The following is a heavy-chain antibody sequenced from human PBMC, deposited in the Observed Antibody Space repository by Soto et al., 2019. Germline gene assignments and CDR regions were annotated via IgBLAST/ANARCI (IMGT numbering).Heavy chain of an antibody. J-gene: IGHJ4*02. CDR3: ARARGPEYSSAIFFDI. D-gene: IGHD5-18*01. Sequence: GGSLRLSCAASGLTVSSSYMSWVRQAPGKGLQWVSVIYSAGSTYYANSVKGRFTISRDISTNMVYLQMSSLTDEDTAVYYCARARGPEYSSAIFFDIWGQGALVTVSS. CDR2: IYSAGST. CDR1: GLTVSSSY. V-gene: IGHV3-53*01.